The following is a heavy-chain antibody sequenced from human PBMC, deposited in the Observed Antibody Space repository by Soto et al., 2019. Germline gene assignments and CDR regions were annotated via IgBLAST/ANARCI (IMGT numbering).Heavy chain of an antibody. J-gene: IGHJ6*02. Sequence: QVQLQESGPGLVKPSETLSLTCTVSGGSISSYYWSWIRQPPGKGLGWIGYIYYSGSTNYNPSLKSRVTIAVDTSKNQFSLKLSSVTAAHTAVYYCARRFGGARAYYGMDVWGQGTTVTVSS. CDR1: GGSISSYY. CDR3: ARRFGGARAYYGMDV. CDR2: IYYSGST. D-gene: IGHD2-15*01. V-gene: IGHV4-59*08.